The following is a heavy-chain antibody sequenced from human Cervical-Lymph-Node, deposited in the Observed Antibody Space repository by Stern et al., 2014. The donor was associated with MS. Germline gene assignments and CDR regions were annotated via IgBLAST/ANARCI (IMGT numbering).Heavy chain of an antibody. V-gene: IGHV2-5*02. CDR2: IYWDDDK. CDR3: AHSRVKYCRGGTCYSSLFDY. CDR1: GFSVATAGVG. J-gene: IGHJ4*02. D-gene: IGHD2-15*01. Sequence: QVTLKESGPTLVKPTQTVTLTCTLSGFSVATAGVGVGWIRQPPGKALEWLALIYWDDDKLYSPSLTNRLTSIKDTSKIQVVLTMTNVDPVDTATYYCAHSRVKYCRGGTCYSSLFDYWGQGTLVTVSS.